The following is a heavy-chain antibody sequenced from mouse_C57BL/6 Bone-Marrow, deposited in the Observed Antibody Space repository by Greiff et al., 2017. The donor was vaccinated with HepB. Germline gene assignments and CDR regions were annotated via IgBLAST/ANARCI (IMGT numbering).Heavy chain of an antibody. V-gene: IGHV1-81*01. CDR2: IYPRSGNT. D-gene: IGHD1-1*01. CDR3: ARWGTTVVATGYFDV. CDR1: GYTFTSYG. J-gene: IGHJ1*03. Sequence: QVQLQQSGAELARPGASVKLSCKASGYTFTSYGISWVKQRTGQGLEWIGEIYPRSGNTYYNEKFKGKATLTADKSSSTAYMELRSLTSEDSAVYFCARWGTTVVATGYFDVWGTGTTVTVSS.